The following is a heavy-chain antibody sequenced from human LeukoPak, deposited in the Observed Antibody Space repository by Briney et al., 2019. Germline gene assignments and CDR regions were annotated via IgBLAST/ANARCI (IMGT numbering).Heavy chain of an antibody. V-gene: IGHV3-74*01. CDR1: GFTFSSYW. Sequence: GGSLRLSCAASGFTFSSYWMHWVRQAPGKGLVWVSRINSDGSSTSYADSVKGRFTISRDNAKNTLYLQMNSLRAEDTAVYYCAREARDGYYGGNPIDYWGQGTLVTVSS. D-gene: IGHD5-24*01. J-gene: IGHJ4*02. CDR2: INSDGSST. CDR3: AREARDGYYGGNPIDY.